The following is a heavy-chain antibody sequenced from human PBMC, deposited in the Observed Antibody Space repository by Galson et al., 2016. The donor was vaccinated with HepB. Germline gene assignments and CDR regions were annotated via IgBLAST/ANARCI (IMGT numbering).Heavy chain of an antibody. CDR2: ISVGGTT. J-gene: IGHJ4*02. CDR3: AKCSGGSCFSSNYFDY. V-gene: IGHV3-23*01. CDR1: GFIFNNYA. D-gene: IGHD2-15*01. Sequence: SLRLSCAASGFIFNNYAMTWVRQAPGEGLEWVSGISVGGTTIYADSVKGRFTISRDNSKKTLYLQMNSLRVEDTAVYYWAKCSGGSCFSSNYFDYWGQGTLVTVSS.